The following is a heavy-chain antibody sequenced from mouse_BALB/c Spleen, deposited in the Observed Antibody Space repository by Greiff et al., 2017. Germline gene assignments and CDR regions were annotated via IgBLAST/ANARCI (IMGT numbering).Heavy chain of an antibody. CDR3: TRRDYYGSSPFAY. CDR2: IRLKSNNYAT. V-gene: IGHV6-6*02. Sequence: EVHLVESGGGLVQPGGSMKLSCVASGFTFSNYWMNWVRQSPEKGLEWVAEIRLKSNNYATHYAESVKGRFTISRDDSKSSVYLQMNNLRAEDTGMYYCTRRDYYGSSPFAYWGQGTLVTVSA. D-gene: IGHD1-1*01. J-gene: IGHJ3*01. CDR1: GFTFSNYW.